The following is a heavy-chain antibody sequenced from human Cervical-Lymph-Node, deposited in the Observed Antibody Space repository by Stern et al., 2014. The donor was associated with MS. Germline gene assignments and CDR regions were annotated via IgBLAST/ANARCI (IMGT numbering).Heavy chain of an antibody. V-gene: IGHV1-69*01. J-gene: IGHJ6*02. CDR1: GGTFSSYG. D-gene: IGHD1-1*01. Sequence: VQLGQSGAEVKKPGSSVKVSCKASGGTFSSYGISWVSQAPGQRLEWMGGIIPIFGTPNYAQKFQGRVTITADESTSTAYMELSSLRSEDTAVYSCAGLNSAYYYGMDVWGQGTTVTVSS. CDR3: AGLNSAYYYGMDV. CDR2: IIPIFGTP.